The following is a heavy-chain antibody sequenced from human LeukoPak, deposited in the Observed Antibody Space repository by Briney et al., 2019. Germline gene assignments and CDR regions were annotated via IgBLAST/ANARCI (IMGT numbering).Heavy chain of an antibody. Sequence: GASVKVSCKASGYTFTSYGISWVRQAPGQGLEWMEWISAYNGNTNYAQKLQGRVTMTTDTSTSTAYMELRSLRSDDTAVYYCAREISNYCSSTSCYYGNFDYWGQGTLVTVSS. D-gene: IGHD2-2*01. CDR3: AREISNYCSSTSCYYGNFDY. J-gene: IGHJ4*02. CDR2: ISAYNGNT. V-gene: IGHV1-18*01. CDR1: GYTFTSYG.